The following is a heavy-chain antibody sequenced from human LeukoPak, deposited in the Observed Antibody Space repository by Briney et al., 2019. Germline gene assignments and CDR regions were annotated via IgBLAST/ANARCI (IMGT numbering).Heavy chain of an antibody. D-gene: IGHD4-17*01. V-gene: IGHV3-7*01. CDR2: IRKDASQI. CDR1: GFTFSNAW. CDR3: ARGDHYGDYFDY. J-gene: IGHJ4*02. Sequence: PGGSLRLSCAASGFTFSNAWMSWVRQAPGKGLEWVANIRKDASQIYYVDSVRGRFTISRDNAKNSLYLQMNSLRAEDTAVYYCARGDHYGDYFDYWGQGTLVTVSS.